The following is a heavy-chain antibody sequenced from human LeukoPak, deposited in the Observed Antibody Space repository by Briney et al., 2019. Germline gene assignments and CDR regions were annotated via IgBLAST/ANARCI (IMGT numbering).Heavy chain of an antibody. Sequence: SETLSLTCAVYGGSLSGSYWSWIRQPPGKGLEWIGEINHSGSANYNPSLKSRVTISVDTSKNQFSLKLSSVTAADTAVYYCARVVGSYYDSSGDAFDIWGQGTMVTVSS. CDR1: GGSLSGSY. D-gene: IGHD3-22*01. CDR2: INHSGSA. J-gene: IGHJ3*02. V-gene: IGHV4-34*01. CDR3: ARVVGSYYDSSGDAFDI.